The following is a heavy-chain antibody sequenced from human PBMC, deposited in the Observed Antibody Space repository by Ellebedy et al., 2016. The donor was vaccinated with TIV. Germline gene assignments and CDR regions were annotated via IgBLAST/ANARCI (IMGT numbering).Heavy chain of an antibody. V-gene: IGHV3-23*01. CDR1: GFTFSSYA. CDR3: AKTHDYGDYDLPYDAFDI. D-gene: IGHD4-17*01. CDR2: ISGSGGST. J-gene: IGHJ3*02. Sequence: GGSLRLXXAASGFTFSSYAMSWVRQAPGKGLEWVSAISGSGGSTYYADSVKGRFTISRDNSKNTLYLQMNSLRAEDTAVYYCAKTHDYGDYDLPYDAFDIWGQGTMVTVSS.